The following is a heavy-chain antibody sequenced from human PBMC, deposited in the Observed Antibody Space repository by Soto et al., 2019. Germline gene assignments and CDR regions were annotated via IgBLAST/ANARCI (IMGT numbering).Heavy chain of an antibody. CDR2: IRSKANSYAT. V-gene: IGHV3-73*01. D-gene: IGHD1-26*01. CDR3: IPSSVGATRDLDF. CDR1: GFTFSGSA. J-gene: IGHJ4*02. Sequence: EVQLVESGGGLVQPGGSLKLSCAASGFTFSGSAMHWVRQASGKGLEWVGRIRSKANSYATAYAASVKGRFTISRDDSKNTAYRQMNSLKTEDTAVYYCIPSSVGATRDLDFWGQGTLVTVSS.